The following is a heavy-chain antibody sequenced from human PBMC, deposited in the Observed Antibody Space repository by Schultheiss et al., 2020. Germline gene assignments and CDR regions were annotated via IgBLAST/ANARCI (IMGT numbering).Heavy chain of an antibody. CDR1: GGSISSYY. J-gene: IGHJ6*03. Sequence: SETLSLTCTVSGGSISSYYWSWIRQHPGKGLEWIGYIYYSGSTTYNPSLKSRVTISVDTSKNQFSLKLSSVTAADTAVYYCARGRGAWFIWDYYYMDVWGKGTTVTVSS. CDR2: IYYSGST. D-gene: IGHD2-8*02. V-gene: IGHV4-59*01. CDR3: ARGRGAWFIWDYYYMDV.